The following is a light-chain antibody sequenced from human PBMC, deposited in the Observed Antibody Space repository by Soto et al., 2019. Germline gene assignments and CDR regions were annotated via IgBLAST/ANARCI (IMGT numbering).Light chain of an antibody. J-gene: IGLJ1*01. CDR1: SSDVGGYNY. CDR3: SSYAGSNNYV. CDR2: EVS. V-gene: IGLV2-8*01. Sequence: QSVLTQPPSASGSPGQSVTISCTGTSSDVGGYNYVSWYQQHPGKAPKPMIYEVSRRPSGVPGRFSGSKSGNTASLTVSGLQAEDEADYYCSSYAGSNNYVFGTGTKVTVL.